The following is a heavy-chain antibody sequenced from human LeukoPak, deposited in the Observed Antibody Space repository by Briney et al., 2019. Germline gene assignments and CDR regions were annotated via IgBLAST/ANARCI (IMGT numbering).Heavy chain of an antibody. CDR1: VGSISSYY. CDR3: ARAPIPYDRSRTDYRFDP. J-gene: IGHJ5*02. V-gene: IGHV4-59*01. CDR2: IFYSGST. D-gene: IGHD3-16*01. Sequence: SETLSLTCSVSVGSISSYYGIWFRHPPGKGLGWLAFIFYSGSTNYNPSLKSRVTISLDTSKSQFSPKLTSVTAADTAVYYCARAPIPYDRSRTDYRFDPWGQGTLVTVAS.